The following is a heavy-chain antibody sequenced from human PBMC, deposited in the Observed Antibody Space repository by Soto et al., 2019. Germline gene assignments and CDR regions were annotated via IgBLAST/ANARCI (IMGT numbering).Heavy chain of an antibody. CDR1: GGSFSGYY. CDR2: INHSGST. V-gene: IGHV4-34*01. Sequence: QVQLQQWGAGLLKPSETLSLTCAVYGGSFSGYYWSWIRQPPGKGLEWIGEINHSGSTNYNPSLKSRVTISVDTSKNQFSLKLSSVTAADTAVYYCARWRRTFNFDYWGQGTLVTVSS. J-gene: IGHJ4*02. CDR3: ARWRRTFNFDY. D-gene: IGHD5-12*01.